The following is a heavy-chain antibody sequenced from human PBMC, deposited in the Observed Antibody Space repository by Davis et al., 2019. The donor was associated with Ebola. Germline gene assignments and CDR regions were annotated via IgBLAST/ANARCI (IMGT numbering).Heavy chain of an antibody. CDR1: GGSISSHY. Sequence: SETLSLTCTVSGGSISSHYWSWIRQPPGKGLEWIGYIYHSGSTYYNPSLKSRVTISVDKSENHFSLKLSSVTAADTAVYYCARYFDWLGFDYWGQGTLVTVSS. V-gene: IGHV4-59*04. D-gene: IGHD3-9*01. J-gene: IGHJ4*02. CDR2: IYHSGST. CDR3: ARYFDWLGFDY.